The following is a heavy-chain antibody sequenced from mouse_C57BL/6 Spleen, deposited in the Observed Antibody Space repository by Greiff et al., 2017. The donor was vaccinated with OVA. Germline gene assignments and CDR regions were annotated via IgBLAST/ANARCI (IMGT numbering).Heavy chain of an antibody. J-gene: IGHJ2*01. CDR3: ARSDPSYYSNYKEVYFDY. D-gene: IGHD2-5*01. CDR2: IYWDDDK. Sequence: QVTLKESGPGILQSSQTLSLTCSFSGFSLSTSGMGVSWIRQPSGKGLEWLAHIYWDDDKRYNPSLKSRLTISKDTSRNQVFLKITSVDTADTATYYCARSDPSYYSNYKEVYFDYWGQGTTLTVSS. CDR1: GFSLSTSGMG. V-gene: IGHV8-12*01.